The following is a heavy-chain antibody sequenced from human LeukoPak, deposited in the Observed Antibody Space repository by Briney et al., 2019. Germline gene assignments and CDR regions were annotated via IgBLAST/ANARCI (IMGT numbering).Heavy chain of an antibody. V-gene: IGHV4-39*01. CDR1: GGSFSGYY. D-gene: IGHD2-15*01. Sequence: SETLSLTCAVYGGSFSGYYWGWIRQPPGKGLEWIGSIYYSGSTYYNPSLKSRVTISVDTSKNQFSLKLSSVTAADTAVYYCARHTEDIVVVVAATGFDYWGQGTLVTVSS. J-gene: IGHJ4*02. CDR2: IYYSGST. CDR3: ARHTEDIVVVVAATGFDY.